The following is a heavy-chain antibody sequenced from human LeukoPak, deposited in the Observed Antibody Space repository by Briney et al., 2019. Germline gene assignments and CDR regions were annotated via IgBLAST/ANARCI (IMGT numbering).Heavy chain of an antibody. V-gene: IGHV3-30*04. CDR2: ISCDGSNK. Sequence: GGSLRLSCAASGFTFSSYAMHWVRQAPGKGLEWVAVISCDGSNKYYADSVKGRFTISRDNSKNTLYLQMNSLRAEDTAVYYCARAESGDGETDYWGQGTLVTVSS. CDR3: ARAESGDGETDY. D-gene: IGHD4-17*01. CDR1: GFTFSSYA. J-gene: IGHJ4*02.